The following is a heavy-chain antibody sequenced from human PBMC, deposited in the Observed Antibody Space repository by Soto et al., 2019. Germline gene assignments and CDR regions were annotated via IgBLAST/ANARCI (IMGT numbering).Heavy chain of an antibody. CDR2: IIPIFGTA. V-gene: IGHV1-69*01. CDR1: GGTFSSYA. Sequence: QVQLVQSGAEVKKPGSSVKVSCKASGGTFSSYAISWVRQVPGQGLEWMGGIIPIFGTANYAQKFQGRVTITADESTSTAYMGVSSLRSEDTAVYYCARRGVMVRGVIIDYYYGMDVWGQGTTVTVSS. D-gene: IGHD3-10*01. CDR3: ARRGVMVRGVIIDYYYGMDV. J-gene: IGHJ6*02.